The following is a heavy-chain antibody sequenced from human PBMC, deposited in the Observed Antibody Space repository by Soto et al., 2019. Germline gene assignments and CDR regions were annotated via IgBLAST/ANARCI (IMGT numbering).Heavy chain of an antibody. J-gene: IGHJ4*02. Sequence: QVHLVQSGAEVKKPGASVKVSCKGSGYGFTTYGITWVRQAPGQGLEWMAWISAHNGNTNYAQKLEGXVXLTRDTSTSTAYMELRSLRSDGTAVYYCARGRYGDYWGQGALVTVSS. CDR1: GYGFTTYG. V-gene: IGHV1-18*01. D-gene: IGHD1-1*01. CDR2: ISAHNGNT. CDR3: ARGRYGDY.